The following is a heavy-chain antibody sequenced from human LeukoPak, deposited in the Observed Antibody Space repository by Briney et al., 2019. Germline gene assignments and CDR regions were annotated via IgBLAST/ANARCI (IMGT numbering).Heavy chain of an antibody. CDR3: ARDPATANA. Sequence: PGGSLRLSCSASGFTFSDYDMNWVRQAPGKGLEWVSSISYLSSHVYYGDSVKGRFSISRDNAKNSLYLQMNSLRAEDTAVYYCARDPATANAWGQGTLVTVSS. CDR1: GFTFSDYD. J-gene: IGHJ5*02. D-gene: IGHD2-15*01. CDR2: ISYLSSHV. V-gene: IGHV3-21*01.